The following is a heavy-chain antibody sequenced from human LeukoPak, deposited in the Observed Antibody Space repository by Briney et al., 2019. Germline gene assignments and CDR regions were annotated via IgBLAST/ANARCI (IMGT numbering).Heavy chain of an antibody. Sequence: GGSLRLSCAASGFTFSSYAMTWVRQAPGMGLEWVSAISGSGGGTYYADSVKGRFTISRDNAKNTLYLQMDSLRAEDTAIYYCAKGMAAAGTNSYYFGMDVWGQGTTVTVSS. CDR3: AKGMAAAGTNSYYFGMDV. V-gene: IGHV3-23*01. J-gene: IGHJ6*02. D-gene: IGHD6-13*01. CDR1: GFTFSSYA. CDR2: ISGSGGGT.